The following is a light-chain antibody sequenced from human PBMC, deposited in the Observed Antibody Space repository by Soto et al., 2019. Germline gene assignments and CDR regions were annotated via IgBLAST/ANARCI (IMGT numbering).Light chain of an antibody. V-gene: IGKV3-15*01. Sequence: VMTQSPATLSVSPVERATLSCRASQSVSTNLAWYQQRPGQAPRLIISGAYTRATGVPARFSGSGSGTEFTLTISSLQSEDFAIYYCQQFNKWHRTFGQGTRLE. CDR2: GAY. CDR1: QSVSTN. J-gene: IGKJ5*01. CDR3: QQFNKWHRT.